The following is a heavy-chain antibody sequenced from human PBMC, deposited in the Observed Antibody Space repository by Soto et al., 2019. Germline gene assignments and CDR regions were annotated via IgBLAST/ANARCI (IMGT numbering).Heavy chain of an antibody. CDR2: FSSSSKYI. J-gene: IGHJ4*02. V-gene: IGHV3-21*01. CDR3: ARGNADYYESSGYFVY. CDR1: GFTFSTYS. D-gene: IGHD3-22*01. Sequence: GGSLRLSCAASGFTFSTYSMNWVRQAPGKGLEWVSSFSSSSKYIFYADSVKGRFTISRDNAKNSVHLQMNSLRGEDTAVYYCARGNADYYESSGYFVYWGQGTLVTVSS.